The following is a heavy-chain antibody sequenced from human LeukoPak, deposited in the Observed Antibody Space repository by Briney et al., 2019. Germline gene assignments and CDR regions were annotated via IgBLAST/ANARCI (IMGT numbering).Heavy chain of an antibody. Sequence: GASVKVSCKASGYTFTGYYMHWVRQAPGQGLEWMGWINPNSGGTNYAQKFQGRVTMTRDTSISTAYMELSRLRSDDTAVYYRAREGPTSSGYFDYWGQGTLVTVSS. CDR1: GYTFTGYY. D-gene: IGHD3-10*01. J-gene: IGHJ4*02. V-gene: IGHV1-2*02. CDR3: AREGPTSSGYFDY. CDR2: INPNSGGT.